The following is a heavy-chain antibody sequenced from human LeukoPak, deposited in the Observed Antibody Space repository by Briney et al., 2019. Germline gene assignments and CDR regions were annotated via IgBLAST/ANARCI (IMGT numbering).Heavy chain of an antibody. CDR1: GYTLTNYG. CDR3: ARDVEATDAFDI. J-gene: IGHJ3*02. D-gene: IGHD1-26*01. CDR2: ISAYNGNT. Sequence: ASVKVSCKASGYTLTNYGISWVRQAPGQGLEWMGWISAYNGNTNYAQKLQGRVTMTTDTSTSTAYMELRSLRSDDTTVYYCARDVEATDAFDIWGQGTMVTVSS. V-gene: IGHV1-18*01.